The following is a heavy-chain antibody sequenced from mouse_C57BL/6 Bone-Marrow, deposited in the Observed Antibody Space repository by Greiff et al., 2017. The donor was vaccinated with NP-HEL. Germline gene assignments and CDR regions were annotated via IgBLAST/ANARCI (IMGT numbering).Heavy chain of an antibody. V-gene: IGHV5-15*04. D-gene: IGHD2-3*01. J-gene: IGHJ2*01. CDR2: ISNLAYSL. CDR3: ARQGGYSYYFDY. CDR1: GFTFSDYG. Sequence: EVMLVESGGGLVQPGGSLKLSCAASGFTFSDYGMAWVRQAPRKGPEWVAFISNLAYSLYSADTVTGRFPISRENAKNTLYLEMSSLRSEDTAMYYCARQGGYSYYFDYWGQGTTLTVSS.